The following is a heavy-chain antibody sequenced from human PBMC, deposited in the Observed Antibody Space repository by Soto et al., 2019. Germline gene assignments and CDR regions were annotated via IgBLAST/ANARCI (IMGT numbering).Heavy chain of an antibody. CDR2: ISDSGDKT. Sequence: PGGSLRLSCAASGFTFSNYAMSWVRQAPGKGLEWVSGISDSGDKTYYAESVKGRFTISRDNSKNTLYLQMDSLRVDDTAVYYCEWDSWGQGTLVTVSS. CDR1: GFTFSNYA. J-gene: IGHJ4*02. D-gene: IGHD2-8*01. CDR3: EWDS. V-gene: IGHV3-23*01.